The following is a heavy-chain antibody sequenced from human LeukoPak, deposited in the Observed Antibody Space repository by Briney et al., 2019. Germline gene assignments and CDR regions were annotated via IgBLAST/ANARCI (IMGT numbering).Heavy chain of an antibody. V-gene: IGHV4-59*08. D-gene: IGHD3-3*01. CDR2: IYYSGST. J-gene: IGHJ6*02. CDR1: GGSISSYY. Sequence: ASETLSLTCTVSGGSISSYYWSWIRQPPGKGLEWIGYIYYSGSTNYNPSLKGRVTISVDTSKNQFSLKLSSVTAADTAVYYCARSGWRRELRFLDVWGQGTTVTVSS. CDR3: ARSGWRRELRFLDV.